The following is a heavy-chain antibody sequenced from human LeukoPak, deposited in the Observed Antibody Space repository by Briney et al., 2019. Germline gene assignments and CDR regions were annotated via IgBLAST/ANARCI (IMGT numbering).Heavy chain of an antibody. Sequence: ASVKVSCKASGYTFTSYGISWVRQAPGQGLEWMGWISAYNGNTNYAQKLQGRVTMTTDTSTSTAYMELRSLRSDDTAVYYRARDGPPMVRGVITAFDIWGQGTMVTVSS. V-gene: IGHV1-18*04. J-gene: IGHJ3*02. D-gene: IGHD3-10*01. CDR1: GYTFTSYG. CDR2: ISAYNGNT. CDR3: ARDGPPMVRGVITAFDI.